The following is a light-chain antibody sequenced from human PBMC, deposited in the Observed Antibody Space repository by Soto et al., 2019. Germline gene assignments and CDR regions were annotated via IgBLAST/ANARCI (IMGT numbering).Light chain of an antibody. CDR2: DAS. Sequence: MTQSPSTLSASVGDRVTITCRASASISSWLAWYQQQPGQAPRLLIYDASNRATGIPARFSGSGSGTDFTLTISRLEPEDFAVYYCQQYDNSLWTFGQGTKVAI. CDR1: ASISSW. CDR3: QQYDNSLWT. V-gene: IGKV3D-15*01. J-gene: IGKJ1*01.